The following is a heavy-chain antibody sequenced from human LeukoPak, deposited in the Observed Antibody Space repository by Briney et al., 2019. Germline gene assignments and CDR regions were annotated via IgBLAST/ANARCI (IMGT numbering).Heavy chain of an antibody. D-gene: IGHD3/OR15-3a*01. CDR3: ARGGLREELDY. CDR1: GGTFSSYA. V-gene: IGHV1-69*04. CDR2: IIPILGIA. Sequence: SVKVSCKASGGTFSSYAISWVRQAPGQGLEWMGRIIPILGIANYAQKFQGRVTITADKSTSTAYMELSSLRSEGTAVYYCARGGLREELDYWGQGTLVTVSS. J-gene: IGHJ4*02.